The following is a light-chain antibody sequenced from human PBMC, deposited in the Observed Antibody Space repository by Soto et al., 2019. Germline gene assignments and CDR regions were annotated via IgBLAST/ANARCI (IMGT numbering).Light chain of an antibody. Sequence: QSALTQPRSVSGSPGQSVTISCTGTSRDVGGYNFVSWYQQHPGKAPKVMIYDVTKRPSGVPDRFSGSKSGNTASLTVSGLQDEDEADYYCCSYSGGYTYVFGTGTKLTVL. CDR1: SRDVGGYNF. CDR2: DVT. V-gene: IGLV2-11*01. J-gene: IGLJ1*01. CDR3: CSYSGGYTYV.